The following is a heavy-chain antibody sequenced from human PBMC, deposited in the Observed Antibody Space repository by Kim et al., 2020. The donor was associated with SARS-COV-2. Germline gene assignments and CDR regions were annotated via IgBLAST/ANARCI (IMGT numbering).Heavy chain of an antibody. D-gene: IGHD6-19*01. Sequence: GGSLRLSCAASGFTFDDYTMHWVRQAPGKGLEWVSLISWDGGSTYYADSVKGRFTISRDNSKNSLYLQMNSLRTEDTALYYCAKGPSRGGRGARFDYWGPGTRVTVSS. CDR3: AKGPSRGGRGARFDY. CDR2: ISWDGGST. J-gene: IGHJ4*02. CDR1: GFTFDDYT. V-gene: IGHV3-43*01.